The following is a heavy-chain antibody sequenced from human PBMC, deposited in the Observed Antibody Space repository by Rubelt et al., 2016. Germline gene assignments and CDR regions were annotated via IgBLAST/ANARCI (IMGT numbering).Heavy chain of an antibody. J-gene: IGHJ6*02. CDR3: ASSYSSSSGEVGRYYYGMDV. CDR2: IIPILGIA. Sequence: QAPGQGLEWMGGIIPILGIANYAQKFQGRVTITADKSTSTAYMELSSLRSEDTAVYYCASSYSSSSGEVGRYYYGMDVWGQGTTVTVSS. V-gene: IGHV1-69*10. D-gene: IGHD6-6*01.